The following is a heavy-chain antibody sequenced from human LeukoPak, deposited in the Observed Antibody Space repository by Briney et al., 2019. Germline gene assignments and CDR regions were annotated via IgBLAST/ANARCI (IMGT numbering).Heavy chain of an antibody. D-gene: IGHD6-6*01. CDR3: ARVKARRGAILDY. CDR1: GYTFTGYY. Sequence: ASVKVSCTASGYTFTGYYMHCVRQAPGQGLEWMGWINPNSGGTNYAQKFQGRVTMNRDTSISTAYVELSRLRSDGTAVYYCARVKARRGAILDYWGQGTLVTVSS. CDR2: INPNSGGT. J-gene: IGHJ4*02. V-gene: IGHV1-2*02.